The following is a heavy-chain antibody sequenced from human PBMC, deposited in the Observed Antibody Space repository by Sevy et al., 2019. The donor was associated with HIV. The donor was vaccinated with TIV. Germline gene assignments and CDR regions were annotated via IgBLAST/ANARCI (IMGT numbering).Heavy chain of an antibody. Sequence: GGSLRLSCAASGFTFSSYAMSWVRQAPGKGLEWVSGISGSGGNTYYADSVKGRCTISRDNSRNTPYLQRNSLRAEDTAVYHCAKGFYDAVWGSYRYDAFDIWGQGTMVTVSS. CDR1: GFTFSSYA. D-gene: IGHD3-16*02. V-gene: IGHV3-23*01. CDR2: ISGSGGNT. CDR3: AKGFYDAVWGSYRYDAFDI. J-gene: IGHJ3*02.